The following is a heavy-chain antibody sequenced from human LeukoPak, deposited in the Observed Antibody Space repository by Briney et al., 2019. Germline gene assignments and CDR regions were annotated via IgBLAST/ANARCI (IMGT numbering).Heavy chain of an antibody. CDR3: ARDRQGIGYEDYYFDY. D-gene: IGHD6-13*01. V-gene: IGHV1-8*02. CDR2: MNPNSGNT. J-gene: IGHJ4*02. Sequence: ASVKVSCKASGYTFTSYDINWVRQATGQGLEWMGWMNPNSGNTGYAQKFQGRVTMTRDTSISTAYMELSRLRSDDTAVYYCARDRQGIGYEDYYFDYWGQGTLVTVSS. CDR1: GYTFTSYD.